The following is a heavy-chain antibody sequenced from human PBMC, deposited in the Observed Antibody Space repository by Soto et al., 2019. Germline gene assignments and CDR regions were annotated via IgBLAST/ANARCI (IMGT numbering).Heavy chain of an antibody. Sequence: SETLSLTCTVSGDSIFSGGHYWSWIRQYPGKGLEWIGYIPFSGKTYYNPSLKSRVNISADASKNQFSLKLSSMTAADTAVYYCARDSIAAPNWFDPWGQGTLVTVSS. CDR3: ARDSIAAPNWFDP. V-gene: IGHV4-31*03. J-gene: IGHJ5*02. CDR1: GDSIFSGGHY. D-gene: IGHD6-13*01. CDR2: IPFSGKT.